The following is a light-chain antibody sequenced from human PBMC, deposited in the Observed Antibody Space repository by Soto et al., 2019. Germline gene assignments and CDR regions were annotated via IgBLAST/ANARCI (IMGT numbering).Light chain of an antibody. J-gene: IGLJ2*01. Sequence: QSALTQHASVSGSPGQSITISCTGTSSDVGSYNLVSWYQQHPGKAPKLMIYEGSKRPSGVFNRFSGSKSGNTASLTISGLQAEDEADYYCCSYAGSSTYVVFGAGTKLTVL. CDR2: EGS. CDR3: CSYAGSSTYVV. V-gene: IGLV2-23*01. CDR1: SSDVGSYNL.